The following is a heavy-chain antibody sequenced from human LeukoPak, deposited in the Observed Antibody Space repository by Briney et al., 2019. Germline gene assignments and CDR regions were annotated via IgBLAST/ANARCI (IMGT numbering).Heavy chain of an antibody. V-gene: IGHV1-46*01. CDR2: INPSGGST. CDR1: GYTFTSYD. D-gene: IGHD3-22*01. J-gene: IGHJ6*02. Sequence: GASVKVSCKASGYTFTSYDFNWVRQAPGQGLEWMGIINPSGGSTSYAQKFQGRVTMTRDTSTSTVYMELSSLRSEDTAVYYCARPINYYDSSGYYDDYYYYGMDVWGQGTTVTVSS. CDR3: ARPINYYDSSGYYDDYYYYGMDV.